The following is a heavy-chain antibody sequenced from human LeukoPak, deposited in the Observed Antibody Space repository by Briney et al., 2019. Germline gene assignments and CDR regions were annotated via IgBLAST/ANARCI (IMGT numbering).Heavy chain of an antibody. V-gene: IGHV3-7*01. CDR2: IKKDGSEK. Sequence: PGGSLRLSCAASGFTFSNYYMSWIRQAPGKGLEWVANIKKDGSEKYYVDSVKGRFTISRDNAKTSLYLQMNSLRAEDTAVYYCTRVEETATTAAIIRKYSYYYYYMDVWGKGNTVTVSS. CDR1: GFTFSNYY. CDR3: TRVEETATTAAIIRKYSYYYYYMDV. D-gene: IGHD4-11*01. J-gene: IGHJ6*03.